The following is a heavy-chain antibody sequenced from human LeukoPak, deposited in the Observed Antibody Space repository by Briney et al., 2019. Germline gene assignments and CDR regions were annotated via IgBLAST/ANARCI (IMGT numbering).Heavy chain of an antibody. Sequence: GGSLRLSCAASGFTFSNAWMSWVRQAPGKGLEWVGRIKSKTDGGTTDYAAPVKGRFTISRDDSKNTLYLQMNSLKTEDTAVYYCTTDMFRWAIVAYTDYWGQGTLVTVSS. D-gene: IGHD3-22*01. CDR2: IKSKTDGGTT. V-gene: IGHV3-15*01. CDR3: TTDMFRWAIVAYTDY. CDR1: GFTFSNAW. J-gene: IGHJ4*02.